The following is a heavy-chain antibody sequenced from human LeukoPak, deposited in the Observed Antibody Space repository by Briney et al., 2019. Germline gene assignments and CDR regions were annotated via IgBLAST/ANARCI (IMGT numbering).Heavy chain of an antibody. J-gene: IGHJ6*03. CDR1: GYTFTGYY. Sequence: ASVTVSCTASGYTFTGYYMHWVRQAPGQGHERMGWINPNSGGTNYAQKFQGRVTMTRDTSISTAYMELSRLRSDDTAVYYCARANNYDFWSGYSSYYYYYMDVWGKGTTVTVSS. CDR3: ARANNYDFWSGYSSYYYYYMDV. CDR2: INPNSGGT. D-gene: IGHD3-3*01. V-gene: IGHV1-2*02.